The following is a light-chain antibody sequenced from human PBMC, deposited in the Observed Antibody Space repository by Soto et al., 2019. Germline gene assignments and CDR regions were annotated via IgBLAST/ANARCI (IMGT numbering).Light chain of an antibody. CDR1: SSDIGDNKF. CDR2: EVS. J-gene: IGLJ1*01. CDR3: IAYTNTGARV. Sequence: QSVLTHPASVSWSPGQSITISCTGTSSDIGDNKFVSWYQQYPGRAPKVIIYEVSNRPSEVSVRFSGSKSGNTASLTVSGLRAEDEADYYCIAYTNTGARVFGTGTKVTVL. V-gene: IGLV2-14*01.